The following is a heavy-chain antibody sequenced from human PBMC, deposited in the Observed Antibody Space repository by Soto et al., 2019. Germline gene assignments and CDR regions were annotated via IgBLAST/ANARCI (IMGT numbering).Heavy chain of an antibody. CDR1: GFTFSSYA. J-gene: IGHJ4*02. CDR2: ISGSGGST. V-gene: IGHV3-23*01. Sequence: GGSLRLSCAASGFTFSSYAMSWVRQAPGKGLEWVSAISGSGGSTYYADSVKGRFTISRDNSKNTLFLQMNSLRAEDTAVYYCAKGGRDSSGRSYSDYWGQGTLVTVSS. D-gene: IGHD6-25*01. CDR3: AKGGRDSSGRSYSDY.